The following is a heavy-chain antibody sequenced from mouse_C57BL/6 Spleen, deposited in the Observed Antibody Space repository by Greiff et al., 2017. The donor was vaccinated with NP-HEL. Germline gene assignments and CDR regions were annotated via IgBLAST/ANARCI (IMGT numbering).Heavy chain of an antibody. V-gene: IGHV1-54*01. CDR3: ARGPTAVVANYAMDY. CDR2: INPGSGGT. J-gene: IGHJ4*01. Sequence: VQRVESGAELVRPGTSVKVSCKASGYAFTNYLIEWVKQRPGQGLEWIGVINPGSGGTNYNEKFKGKATLTADKSSSTAYMQLSSLTSEDSAVDFCARGPTAVVANYAMDYWGQGTSVTVSS. D-gene: IGHD1-1*01. CDR1: GYAFTNYL.